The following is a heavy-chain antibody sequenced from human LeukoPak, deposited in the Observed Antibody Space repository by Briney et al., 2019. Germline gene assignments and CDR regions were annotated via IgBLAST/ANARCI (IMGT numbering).Heavy chain of an antibody. D-gene: IGHD3-22*01. CDR3: ARGGYYDSSGYDIDY. V-gene: IGHV4-59*01. CDR1: GGSISSYY. J-gene: IGHJ4*02. CDR2: IYYSGST. Sequence: SETLSLTCTVSGGSISSYYWSWIRQPPGKGLEWIGYIYYSGSTNYNPSLKNRVTISVDTSKNQFSLKLSSVTAADTAVYYCARGGYYDSSGYDIDYWGQGTLVTVSS.